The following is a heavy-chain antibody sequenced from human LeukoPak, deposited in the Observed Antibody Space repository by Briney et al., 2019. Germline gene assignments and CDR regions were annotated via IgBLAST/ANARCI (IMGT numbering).Heavy chain of an antibody. V-gene: IGHV1-69*04. Sequence: ASVKVSCKASGGTFSSYAISWVRQAPGQGLEWMGRIIPILGIANYAQKFQGRDTITADKSTSTAYMELSSLRSEDTAVYYCARVRRYSSSSGWFDPWGQGTLVTVSS. CDR3: ARVRRYSSSSGWFDP. J-gene: IGHJ5*02. D-gene: IGHD6-6*01. CDR1: GGTFSSYA. CDR2: IIPILGIA.